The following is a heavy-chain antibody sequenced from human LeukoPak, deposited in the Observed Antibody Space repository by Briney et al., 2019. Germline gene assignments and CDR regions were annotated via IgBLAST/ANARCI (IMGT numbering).Heavy chain of an antibody. CDR3: ARADGYLSYFDY. CDR1: GFTFSSYE. V-gene: IGHV3-48*03. CDR2: ISSSGSTI. Sequence: PGGSLRLSCAASGFTFSSYEMNWVRQAPGKGLEWVSYISSSGSTIYYADSVKGRFTISRDNAKNSLYLQMNSLRAEDTAVYYCARADGYLSYFDYWGQGTLVTVSS. D-gene: IGHD5-24*01. J-gene: IGHJ4*02.